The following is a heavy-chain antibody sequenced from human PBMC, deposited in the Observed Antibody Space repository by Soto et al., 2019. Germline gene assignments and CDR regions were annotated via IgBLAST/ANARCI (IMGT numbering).Heavy chain of an antibody. V-gene: IGHV1-69*13. D-gene: IGHD3-22*01. CDR2: IIPIFGTA. CDR1: GGTFSSYA. Sequence: SVKVSCKASGGTFSSYAISWLRQAPGQGLEWMGGIIPIFGTANYAQKFQGRVTITADESTSTAYMELSSLRSEDTAVYYCAREDYYDSSGYMNWFDPWGQGTLVTVSS. CDR3: AREDYYDSSGYMNWFDP. J-gene: IGHJ5*02.